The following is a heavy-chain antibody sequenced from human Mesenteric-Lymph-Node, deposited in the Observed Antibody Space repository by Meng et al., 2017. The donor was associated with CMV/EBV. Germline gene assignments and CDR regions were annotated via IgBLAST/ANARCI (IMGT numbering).Heavy chain of an antibody. CDR2: INHSGST. D-gene: IGHD3-10*01. CDR3: ARARVRVYYYGMDV. J-gene: IGHJ6*02. CDR1: GGSFSGYY. Sequence: SETLSLTCAVYGGSFSGYYWSWIRQPPGKGLEWIGEINHSGSTNYNPSLKSRVTISVDTSKNQFSLKLSSVTAADTAVYYCARARVRVYYYGMDVWGQGTTVTVSS. V-gene: IGHV4-34*01.